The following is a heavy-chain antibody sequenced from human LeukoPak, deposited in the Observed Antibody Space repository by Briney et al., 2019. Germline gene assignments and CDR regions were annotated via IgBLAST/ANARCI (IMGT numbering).Heavy chain of an antibody. CDR1: GYTFTGYY. J-gene: IGHJ5*02. CDR2: INPNSGGT. V-gene: IGHV1-2*02. CDR3: TRAGSGRAPFDP. Sequence: ASVKVSCKASGYTFTGYYMRWVRQAPGQGLEWMGWINPNSGGTNYAQKFQGRVTMTRDTSISTAYMELSSLRSDDTAAYYCTRAGSGRAPFDPWGQGTLVTVSS. D-gene: IGHD3-10*01.